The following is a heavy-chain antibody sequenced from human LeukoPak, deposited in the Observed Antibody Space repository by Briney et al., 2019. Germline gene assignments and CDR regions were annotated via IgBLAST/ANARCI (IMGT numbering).Heavy chain of an antibody. CDR1: GYTFTSYD. CDR2: MNPNSGNT. Sequence: GASVKVSCKASGYTFTSYDINWVRQATGQGLEWMGWMNPNSGNTGYAQKFQGRVTMTRNTSISTAYMELSSLRSEDTAVYYCARYYYGSGSTDDAFDIWGQGTMVTVSS. D-gene: IGHD3-10*01. CDR3: ARYYYGSGSTDDAFDI. V-gene: IGHV1-8*01. J-gene: IGHJ3*02.